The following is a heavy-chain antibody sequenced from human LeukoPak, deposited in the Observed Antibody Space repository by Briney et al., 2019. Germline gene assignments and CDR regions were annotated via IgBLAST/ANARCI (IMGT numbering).Heavy chain of an antibody. V-gene: IGHV3-23*01. Sequence: PGGSLRLSCAASGFTFSSYAMSWVRQAPGKGLEWVSAISGSGGSTYYADSVKGRFTISRGNSKNTLYLQMNSLRAEDTAVYYCAKVGRQWLVRGFQDYYYMDVWGKGTTVTVSS. CDR3: AKVGRQWLVRGFQDYYYMDV. J-gene: IGHJ6*03. D-gene: IGHD6-19*01. CDR1: GFTFSSYA. CDR2: ISGSGGST.